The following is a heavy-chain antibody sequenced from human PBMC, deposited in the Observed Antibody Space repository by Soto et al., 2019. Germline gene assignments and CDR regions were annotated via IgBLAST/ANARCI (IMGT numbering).Heavy chain of an antibody. Sequence: GSLRLSCAASGFTFTNAWINWVRQAPGKGLEWVGRIKSKTDGGTTDYAEPVKGRFAIPRDDSNNMVYLQMNSLKIEDTAVYYCTTDSYSTIIIVRFDYWGHGTLVTVSS. D-gene: IGHD3-22*01. J-gene: IGHJ4*01. V-gene: IGHV3-15*07. CDR2: IKSKTDGGTT. CDR1: GFTFTNAW. CDR3: TTDSYSTIIIVRFDY.